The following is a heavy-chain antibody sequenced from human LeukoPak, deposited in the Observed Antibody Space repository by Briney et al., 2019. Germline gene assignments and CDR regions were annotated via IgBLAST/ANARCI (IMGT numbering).Heavy chain of an antibody. CDR1: GGSICSYY. J-gene: IGHJ6*03. D-gene: IGHD2-8*01. V-gene: IGHV4-59*01. CDR3: ARVADCTNGVRYSDYYYYMDV. Sequence: SETLSLTSTVSGGSICSYYWSWIRQPPGKGLEGIGYPYYSGSTNYNPSLKSRVIISVDTSKNQFSLKLSSVTAADTAVYYCARVADCTNGVRYSDYYYYMDVWGKGTTVTVSS. CDR2: PYYSGST.